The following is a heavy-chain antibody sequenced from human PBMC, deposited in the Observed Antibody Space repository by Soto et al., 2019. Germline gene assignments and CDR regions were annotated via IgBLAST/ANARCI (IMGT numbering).Heavy chain of an antibody. Sequence: ASVKVSCKASGYTFTSYGIRWVRQAPGQGLEWMGWISAYNGNTNYAQKVQGRVTMITDTCTSTAYMELRSLRSDDTAVYYCARNTSGGFDSWGQGTLVTVSS. J-gene: IGHJ4*02. D-gene: IGHD3-16*01. V-gene: IGHV1-18*01. CDR1: GYTFTSYG. CDR3: ARNTSGGFDS. CDR2: ISAYNGNT.